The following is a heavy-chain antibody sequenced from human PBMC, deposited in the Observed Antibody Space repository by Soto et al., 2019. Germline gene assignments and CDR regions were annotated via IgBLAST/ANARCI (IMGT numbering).Heavy chain of an antibody. Sequence: SETLSLTCTVSGGSISSSSYYWGWIRQPPGKGLEWIGSIYYSGSTYYNPSLKSRVTISVDTSKNQFSLKLSSVTAADTAVYYCARHIFEDWSPPSRISYCSSTSCYYDYLNWFDPWGQGTLVTVSS. V-gene: IGHV4-39*01. CDR1: GGSISSSSYY. D-gene: IGHD2-2*01. CDR3: ARHIFEDWSPPSRISYCSSTSCYYDYLNWFDP. CDR2: IYYSGST. J-gene: IGHJ5*02.